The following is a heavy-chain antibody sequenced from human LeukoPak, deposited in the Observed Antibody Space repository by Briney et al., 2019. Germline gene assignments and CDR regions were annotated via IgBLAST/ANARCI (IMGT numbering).Heavy chain of an antibody. CDR3: ARGTDTFYEY. V-gene: IGHV1-2*02. Sequence: GASVKACLKASGYTFTGYYMHWVRQAPGQGLEWMGWINPNSGGTNYAQKFQGRVTMTRDTSISTGYMELSRLRSDDTAVYYCARGTDTFYEYWGQGNGVTVSA. CDR2: INPNSGGT. CDR1: GYTFTGYY. J-gene: IGHJ4*02.